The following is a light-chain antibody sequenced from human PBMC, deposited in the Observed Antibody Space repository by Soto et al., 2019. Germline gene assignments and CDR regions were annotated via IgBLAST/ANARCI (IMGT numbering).Light chain of an antibody. V-gene: IGKV3-15*01. CDR2: AAS. CDR1: QTVSTN. Sequence: EIVMTQSPATLSVSPGERATLSCRASQTVSTNLAWYQQKPGQAPRLLIYAASTSATGIPARFSGSGSGTEFTLSISSLQSEDFAVYYCQQYSDWPRFGPGTKVDIK. CDR3: QQYSDWPR. J-gene: IGKJ3*01.